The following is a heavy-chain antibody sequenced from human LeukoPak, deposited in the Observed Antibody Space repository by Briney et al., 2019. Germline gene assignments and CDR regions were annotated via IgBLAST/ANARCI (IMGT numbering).Heavy chain of an antibody. D-gene: IGHD2-15*01. CDR3: ARAGSIDQGGGFDY. CDR2: ISSKSTYI. J-gene: IGHJ4*02. V-gene: IGHV3-21*01. CDR1: GFTFSSYA. Sequence: GGSLRLSCAASGFTFSSYAMSWVRQAPGKGLEWVSFISSKSTYIYYGDSVKGRFTISRDNARNSMYLQMNSLRAEDTAVYYCARAGSIDQGGGFDYWGQGTLVTVSS.